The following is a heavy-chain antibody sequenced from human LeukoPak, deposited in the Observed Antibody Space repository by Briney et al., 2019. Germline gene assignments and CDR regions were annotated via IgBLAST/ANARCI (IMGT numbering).Heavy chain of an antibody. D-gene: IGHD3-22*01. V-gene: IGHV4-39*01. CDR2: IYYTGST. CDR1: GGSISSSLYY. J-gene: IGHJ4*02. CDR3: ARRRDYSDSSGYYLGPYYFDY. Sequence: SETLSLTCTVSGGSISSSLYYWGWIRQPPGKGLEWIGSIYYTGSTYYSPSLKSRVTISVDMSKNQFSLKLSSVTAADTAVYYCARRRDYSDSSGYYLGPYYFDYWGQGTLVTVSS.